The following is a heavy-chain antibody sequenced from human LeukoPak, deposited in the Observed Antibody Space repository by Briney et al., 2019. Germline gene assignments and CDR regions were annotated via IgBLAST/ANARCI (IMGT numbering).Heavy chain of an antibody. CDR1: GYIFTDYY. J-gene: IGHJ4*02. CDR2: LNATSRCK. D-gene: IGHD2-2*01. CDR3: ARDHGTVPAANSPDY. Sequence: ASVKLSCKASGYIFTDYYVHWVRQAPGQGLEWGAWLNATSRCKNYAQKFQGRVAVTSDTSFSTAYMELSRLTSDDTAVYYCARDHGTVPAANSPDYWGQGTLVTVSS. V-gene: IGHV1-2*02.